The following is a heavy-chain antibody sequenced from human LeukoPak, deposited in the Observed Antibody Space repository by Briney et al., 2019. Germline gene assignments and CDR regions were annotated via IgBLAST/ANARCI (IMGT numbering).Heavy chain of an antibody. CDR2: IYHSGST. V-gene: IGHV4-38-2*02. J-gene: IGHJ6*03. CDR3: ARTDTVTTSYYYYYMDV. CDR1: GYSISSGYY. Sequence: SETLSLTCTVSGYSISSGYYWGWIRQPPGKGLEWIGSIYHSGSTYYNPSLKSRVTISVDTSKNQFSLKLSSVTAADTAVYYCARTDTVTTSYYYYYMDVWGKGTTVTISS. D-gene: IGHD4-17*01.